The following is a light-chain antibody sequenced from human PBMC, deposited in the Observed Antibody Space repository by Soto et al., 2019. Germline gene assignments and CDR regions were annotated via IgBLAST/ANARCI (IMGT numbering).Light chain of an antibody. Sequence: QSVLTQPASVSGSPGQSITISCTGTSSDVGGYNSVSWYRQDPGKAPKLMIYDVTNRPSGVSNRFSGSKSGNTASLTISGLQADDEADYYCSSFTSSITYVLGTVTKVTV. V-gene: IGLV2-14*01. J-gene: IGLJ1*01. CDR2: DVT. CDR3: SSFTSSITYV. CDR1: SSDVGGYNS.